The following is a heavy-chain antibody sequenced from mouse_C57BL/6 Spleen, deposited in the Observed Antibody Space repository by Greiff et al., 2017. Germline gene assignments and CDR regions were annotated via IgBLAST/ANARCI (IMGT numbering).Heavy chain of an antibody. CDR1: GYTFTSYW. J-gene: IGHJ4*01. V-gene: IGHV1-55*01. CDR3: ARSSNYFDYAMDY. CDR2: IYPGSGST. Sequence: QVQLKQPGAELVKPGASVKMSCKASGYTFTSYWITWVKQRPGQGLEWIGDIYPGSGSTNYNEKFKSKATLTVDTSSSTAYMQLSSLTSEDSAVYYCARSSNYFDYAMDYWGQGTSVTVSS. D-gene: IGHD2-5*01.